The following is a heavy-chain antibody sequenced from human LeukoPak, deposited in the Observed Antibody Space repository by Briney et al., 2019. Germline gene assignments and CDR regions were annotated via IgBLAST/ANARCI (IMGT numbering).Heavy chain of an antibody. CDR3: ARLRSSGWYFDY. V-gene: IGHV3-23*01. Sequence: GSLRLSCAASGFTFSSYAMSWVRQAPGKGLEWVSAISGSGGSTYYADSVKGRFTISRDNSKNTLYLQMNSLRAEDTAVYYCARLRSSGWYFDYWGQGTLVTVSS. D-gene: IGHD6-19*01. J-gene: IGHJ4*02. CDR2: ISGSGGST. CDR1: GFTFSSYA.